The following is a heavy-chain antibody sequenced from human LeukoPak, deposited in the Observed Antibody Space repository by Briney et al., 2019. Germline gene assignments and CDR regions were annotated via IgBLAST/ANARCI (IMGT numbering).Heavy chain of an antibody. CDR3: AKVGSSGYYLNY. J-gene: IGHJ4*02. CDR1: GFTFSSYA. V-gene: IGHV3-23*01. Sequence: GRSLRLSCAASGFTFSSYAMSWVLQAPGKGLEWVSAISGSGGSTYYADSVKGRFTISRDNSKNTLYLQMNSLRAEDTAVYYCAKVGSSGYYLNYWGQGTLVIVSS. CDR2: ISGSGGST. D-gene: IGHD3-22*01.